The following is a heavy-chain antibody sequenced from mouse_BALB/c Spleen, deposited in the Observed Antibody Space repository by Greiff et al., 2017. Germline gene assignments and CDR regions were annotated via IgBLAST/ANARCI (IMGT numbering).Heavy chain of an antibody. CDR2: INPYNGDT. V-gene: IGHV1-37*01. J-gene: IGHJ4*01. CDR1: GYSFTGYF. CDR3: GRGGYGSRVHMDY. D-gene: IGHD1-1*01. Sequence: LVESGPELVKPGASVKISCKASGYSFTGYFMNWVKQSHGKSLEWIGRINPYNGDTFYNQKFKGKATLTVDKSSSTAHMELLSLTSEDSAVYYCGRGGYGSRVHMDYWGQGTSVTVSS.